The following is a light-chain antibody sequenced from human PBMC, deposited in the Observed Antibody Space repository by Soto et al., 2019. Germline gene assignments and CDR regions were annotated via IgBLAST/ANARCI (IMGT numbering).Light chain of an antibody. CDR2: GIS. CDR3: QQYTDWPLT. J-gene: IGKJ1*01. Sequence: MTQSPATLSVSPGERATLSCGASRSVASNYLAWYQQKPGQAPRLLMYGISSRATGVPDRFSGSGSGTDFTLTISRLEPEDFEVYYCQQYTDWPLTFGQGTKVDIK. CDR1: RSVASNY. V-gene: IGKV3-20*01.